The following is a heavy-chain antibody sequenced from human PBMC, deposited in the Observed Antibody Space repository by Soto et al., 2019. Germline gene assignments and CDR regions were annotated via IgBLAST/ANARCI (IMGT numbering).Heavy chain of an antibody. CDR1: GYTFSDYY. V-gene: IGHV1-2*02. J-gene: IGHJ4*02. Sequence: ASVKVSCKASGYTFSDYYIHWVRQAPGQGLEWVGWINPNSGGTKYAPKFQGGVTMTRDTSITTAYMELSRLRSGDTAVYYCAKEPATAKPEGVDFWGQGTLVTVSS. D-gene: IGHD1-1*01. CDR2: INPNSGGT. CDR3: AKEPATAKPEGVDF.